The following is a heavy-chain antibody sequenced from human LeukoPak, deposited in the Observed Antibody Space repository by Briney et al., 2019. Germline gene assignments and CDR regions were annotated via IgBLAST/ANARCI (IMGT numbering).Heavy chain of an antibody. V-gene: IGHV1-8*02. J-gene: IGHJ6*02. Sequence: ASVKVSCKASGGTFSSYAINWVRQAIGQGLEWMGWMNPNSGNTGYAQKFQGRVSMTRDTSISTAYMELSSLRSEDTAVYYCARGPVEAVFGVSTEDWGQGTTVTVSS. D-gene: IGHD3-10*02. CDR1: GGTFSSYA. CDR3: ARGPVEAVFGVSTED. CDR2: MNPNSGNT.